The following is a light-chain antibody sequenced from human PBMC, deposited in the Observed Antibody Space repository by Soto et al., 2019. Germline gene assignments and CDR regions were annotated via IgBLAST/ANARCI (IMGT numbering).Light chain of an antibody. V-gene: IGKV3-11*01. CDR3: QQRNIWPPVT. J-gene: IGKJ5*01. CDR2: GAF. CDR1: PSVTNY. Sequence: EIVLTQSPATLSLSPGERATLSCRASPSVTNYLAWYQQKPGQAPRLVIYGAFNRATGIPARFSGSGSGTDFTLTISSLEPEDFAVYYCQQRNIWPPVTFGQGTLLE.